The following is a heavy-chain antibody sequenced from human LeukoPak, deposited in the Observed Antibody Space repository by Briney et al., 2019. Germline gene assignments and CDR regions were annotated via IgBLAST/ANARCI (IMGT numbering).Heavy chain of an antibody. J-gene: IGHJ4*02. CDR1: GGSISSSTYY. Sequence: SETLSLTCTVSGGSISSSTYYWGWIRQPPGKGLEWFGSIYYSGSTYYNPSLKSRVTISVDTSKNQFSLKLSSVTAADTAVYYCARSEQWLVPLDHWGQGTLVTVSS. D-gene: IGHD6-19*01. V-gene: IGHV4-39*07. CDR2: IYYSGST. CDR3: ARSEQWLVPLDH.